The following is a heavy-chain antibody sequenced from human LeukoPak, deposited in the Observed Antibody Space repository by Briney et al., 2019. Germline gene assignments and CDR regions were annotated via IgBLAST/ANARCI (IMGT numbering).Heavy chain of an antibody. Sequence: GGSLRLSCTASGFTSNWYNMIWVRQAPGKGLEWISYMTSSGSKYYGDSVKGRLTISRDRGKNSLSLQMSNLRPEDTAVYFCAREGLPISGGPGYSYNYHYMDVWGKGTAVTVSS. J-gene: IGHJ6*03. CDR3: AREGLPISGGPGYSYNYHYMDV. CDR2: MTSSGSK. CDR1: GFTSNWYN. D-gene: IGHD2-15*01. V-gene: IGHV3-48*01.